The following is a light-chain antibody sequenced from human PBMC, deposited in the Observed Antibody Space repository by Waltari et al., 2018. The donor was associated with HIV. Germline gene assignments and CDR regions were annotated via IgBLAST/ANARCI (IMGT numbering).Light chain of an antibody. Sequence: DIQLTQSPSFLSASVGDRVTITCRASQDISSYLAWYQQKPGKAPKVFIYSASTLQGGVPARFSGSGSGTEFNLTIPSLQPEDFATYYCQQHKSYPVTFGPGTKVDLK. CDR3: QQHKSYPVT. CDR1: QDISSY. J-gene: IGKJ3*01. CDR2: SAS. V-gene: IGKV1-9*01.